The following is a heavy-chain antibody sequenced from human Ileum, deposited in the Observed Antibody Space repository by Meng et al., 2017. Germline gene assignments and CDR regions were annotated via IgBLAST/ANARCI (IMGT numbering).Heavy chain of an antibody. CDR1: GFTFSSYW. J-gene: IGHJ6*02. D-gene: IGHD5-18*01. V-gene: IGHV3-74*01. CDR2: INSDGSST. Sequence: GESLKISCAASGFTFSSYWMHWVRQAPGKGLVWVSRINSDGSSTSYADSLKGRFTISRDNAKNTLYLQMNSLRAEDTAVYYCARAIQSPHRRTDTAMVKGGDYYYYGMDVWGQGTTVTVSS. CDR3: ARAIQSPHRRTDTAMVKGGDYYYYGMDV.